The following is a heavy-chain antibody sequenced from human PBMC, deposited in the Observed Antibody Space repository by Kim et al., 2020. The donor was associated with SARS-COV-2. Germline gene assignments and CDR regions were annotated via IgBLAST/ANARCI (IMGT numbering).Heavy chain of an antibody. CDR2: ISSASTYI. CDR3: ARTYYYDSRSPNDY. Sequence: GGSLRLSCAASGFTFNKYSMNWVRQAPGKGLEWVSSISSASTYIYYADSVKGRFTISSDNAKNSLYLQMTSLRAEDTALYYCARTYYYDSRSPNDYWGQGTLVTVSS. CDR1: GFTFNKYS. J-gene: IGHJ4*02. D-gene: IGHD3-22*01. V-gene: IGHV3-21*01.